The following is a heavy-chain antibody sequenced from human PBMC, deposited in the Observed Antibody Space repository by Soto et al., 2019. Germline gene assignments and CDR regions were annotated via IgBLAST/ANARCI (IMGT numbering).Heavy chain of an antibody. CDR2: INPNSGGT. CDR3: ARGIPGDIVLMVYASFDY. V-gene: IGHV1-2*02. D-gene: IGHD2-8*01. Sequence: ASVKVSCKASGYTFTGYYMHWVRQAPGQGLEWMGWINPNSGGTNYAQKFQGRVTMTRDTSISTAYMELRRLRSDDTAVYYCARGIPGDIVLMVYASFDYWGQGTRVTVSS. CDR1: GYTFTGYY. J-gene: IGHJ4*02.